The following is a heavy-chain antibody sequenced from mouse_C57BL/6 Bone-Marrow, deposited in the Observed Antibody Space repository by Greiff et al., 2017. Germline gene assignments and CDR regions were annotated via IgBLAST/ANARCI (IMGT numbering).Heavy chain of an antibody. J-gene: IGHJ2*01. V-gene: IGHV1-69*01. CDR3: ARPVGTSYYFDY. D-gene: IGHD4-1*01. CDR2: IDPSDSYT. CDR1: GYTFTSYW. Sequence: QVQLQQSGAELVMPGASVKLSCKASGYTFTSYWMHWVKQRPGQGLEWIGEIDPSDSYTNYNQKFKGKSTLTVDKSSSTAYMQLSSLTSEDSAVYYCARPVGTSYYFDYWGQGTTLTVSS.